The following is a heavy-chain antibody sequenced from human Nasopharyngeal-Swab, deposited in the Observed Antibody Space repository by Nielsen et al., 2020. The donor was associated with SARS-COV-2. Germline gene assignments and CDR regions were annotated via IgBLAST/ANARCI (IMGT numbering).Heavy chain of an antibody. Sequence: GESLKISCAASGFTFSDYYMSWIRQAPGKGLEWVSYISSSSSYTNYADSVKGRFTISRDNAKNSLYLQMNSLRAEDTAVYYCARDTGKYGDPDYWGQGTLVTVSS. CDR3: ARDTGKYGDPDY. CDR2: ISSSSSYT. CDR1: GFTFSDYY. J-gene: IGHJ4*02. V-gene: IGHV3-11*06. D-gene: IGHD4-17*01.